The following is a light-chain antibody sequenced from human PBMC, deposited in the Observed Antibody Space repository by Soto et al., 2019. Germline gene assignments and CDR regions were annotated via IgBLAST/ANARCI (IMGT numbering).Light chain of an antibody. CDR2: EVS. CDR3: ASYTGSDTLV. V-gene: IGLV2-8*01. J-gene: IGLJ2*01. CDR1: SSDVGGYNY. Sequence: QSALTQPPSASGSPGQSVNISCTGTSSDVGGYNYVSWYQQHPGKAPKLMIYEVSKRPSGVPDRLSGSKSGNTASLTVSGLQVEDEADYYCASYTGSDTLVFGGGTKLTVL.